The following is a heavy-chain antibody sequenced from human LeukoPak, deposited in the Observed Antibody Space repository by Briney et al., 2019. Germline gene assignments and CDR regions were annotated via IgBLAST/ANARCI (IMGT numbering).Heavy chain of an antibody. Sequence: SETLSLTCTVSGGSIISSSYYWGWIRQPPGKGLEWIGSIYYSGSTYYNPSLKSRVTISVDTSKNQFSLKLSSVTAADTAVYYCAVGGGFGSSSDYWGQGTLVTVSS. V-gene: IGHV4-39*01. CDR3: AVGGGFGSSSDY. D-gene: IGHD6-6*01. J-gene: IGHJ4*02. CDR1: GGSIISSSYY. CDR2: IYYSGST.